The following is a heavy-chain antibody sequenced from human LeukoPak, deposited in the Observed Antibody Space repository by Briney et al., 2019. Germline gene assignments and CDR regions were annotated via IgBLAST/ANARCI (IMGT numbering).Heavy chain of an antibody. CDR2: ISGSGGST. D-gene: IGHD1-26*01. CDR1: GFTFSSYA. V-gene: IGHV3-23*01. Sequence: GGSLRLSCAASGFTFSSYAMSWVRQAPRKGLEWVSAISGSGGSTYYADSVKGRFTISRDNSKNTLYLQMNSLRAEDTAVYYCVREVSPVGGKSSFDRWGQGTLVTVSA. CDR3: VREVSPVGGKSSFDR. J-gene: IGHJ4*02.